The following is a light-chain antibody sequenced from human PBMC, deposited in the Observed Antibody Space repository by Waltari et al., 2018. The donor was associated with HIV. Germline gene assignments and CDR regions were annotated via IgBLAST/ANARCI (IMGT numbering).Light chain of an antibody. J-gene: IGLJ2*01. CDR2: SNN. CDR1: SSNIGGTP. V-gene: IGLV1-44*01. Sequence: QSVLTQPPSASGTPGQRVTISCSGSSSNIGGTPVNWYQQLPGTAPKLLIYSNNQRPSGVPDRLSGSKSGTSASLAISGLQSEDEADYYCASWDDSLKGVVFGGGTKLTVL. CDR3: ASWDDSLKGVV.